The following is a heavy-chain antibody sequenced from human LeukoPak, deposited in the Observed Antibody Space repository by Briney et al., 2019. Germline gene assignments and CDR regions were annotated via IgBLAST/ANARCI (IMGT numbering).Heavy chain of an antibody. CDR3: ARDASDSSGYYLYYYYMDV. D-gene: IGHD3-22*01. CDR2: ISSSSSTI. J-gene: IGHJ6*03. CDR1: GFTFSSYS. Sequence: GGSLRLSRAASGFTFSSYSMNWVRQAPGKGLEWVSYISSSSSTIYYADSVKGRFTISRDNAKNSLYLQMNSLRAEDTAVYYCARDASDSSGYYLYYYYMDVWGKGTTVTVSS. V-gene: IGHV3-48*04.